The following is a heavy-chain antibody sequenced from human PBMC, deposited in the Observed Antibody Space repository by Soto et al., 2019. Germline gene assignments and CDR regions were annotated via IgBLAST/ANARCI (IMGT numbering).Heavy chain of an antibody. J-gene: IGHJ6*02. CDR1: GFTFSSYS. CDR2: ISSSSSYI. V-gene: IGHV3-21*01. CDR3: ARDYYYGSGSYSTTMDV. D-gene: IGHD3-10*01. Sequence: EVQLVESGGGLVKPGGSLRLSCAASGFTFSSYSMNWVRQAPGKGLEWVSSISSSSSYIYYADSVKGRFTISRDNAKNSLYLQMNSLRAEDAAVYYCARDYYYGSGSYSTTMDVWGQGTTVTVSS.